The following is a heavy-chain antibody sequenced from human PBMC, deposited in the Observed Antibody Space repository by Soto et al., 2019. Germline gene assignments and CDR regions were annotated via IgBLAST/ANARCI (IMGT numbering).Heavy chain of an antibody. D-gene: IGHD1-7*01. V-gene: IGHV4-4*02. Sequence: SETLSLTCAVSGGSFTSNNWWTWVRQPPGQGLEWIGEIYRTGSTNYNPSLKSRVAISLDKPENQFSLKVTSLTAADTAVYYCASRDPGTSVDYWGQGTLVTVSS. CDR3: ASRDPGTSVDY. CDR1: GGSFTSNNW. J-gene: IGHJ4*02. CDR2: IYRTGST.